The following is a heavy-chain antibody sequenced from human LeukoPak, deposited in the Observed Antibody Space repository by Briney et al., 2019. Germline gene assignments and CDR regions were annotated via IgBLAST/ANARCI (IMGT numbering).Heavy chain of an antibody. V-gene: IGHV4-34*01. J-gene: IGHJ4*02. CDR3: ARMTTEHDY. CDR2: VSHSRYT. Sequence: PSETLSLSCAVSGTSFTSYYLSWIRQTPGKGLEWIGGVSHSRYTNMNPSLKSRITNSVHTSKNQFSLMMTAVTAADTAVYFWARMTTEHDYWGQGILVTVSS. D-gene: IGHD4-17*01. CDR1: GTSFTSYY.